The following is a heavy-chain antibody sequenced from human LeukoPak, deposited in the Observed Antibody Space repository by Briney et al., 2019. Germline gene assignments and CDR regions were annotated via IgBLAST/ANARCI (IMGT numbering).Heavy chain of an antibody. CDR2: ISGSGDSDST. CDR3: AKADSSGWYESNWFDP. D-gene: IGHD6-19*01. V-gene: IGHV3-23*01. Sequence: GGSLRLSCAASGFTFSSYAMSWVRQAPGKGLEWVSGISGSGDSDSTYYADSVKGRFTISRDNSRNTLYLQMSSLRAEDTAVYYRAKADSSGWYESNWFDPWGQGTLVTVSS. J-gene: IGHJ5*02. CDR1: GFTFSSYA.